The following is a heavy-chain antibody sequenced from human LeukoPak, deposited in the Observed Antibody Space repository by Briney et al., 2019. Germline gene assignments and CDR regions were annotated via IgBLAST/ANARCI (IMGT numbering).Heavy chain of an antibody. CDR1: GVSISSSSYY. CDR2: LYSSGST. D-gene: IGHD1-26*01. V-gene: IGHV4-39*07. J-gene: IGHJ4*02. Sequence: SETLSLTCSVSGVSISSSSYYWGWIRQPPGKGLEWIGSLYSSGSTFSNPSLTSRVTISVDTSKNHLSLRLTSVTAADTAVYYCAGRKGSCYVYWGQGTLVTVSS. CDR3: AGRKGSCYVY.